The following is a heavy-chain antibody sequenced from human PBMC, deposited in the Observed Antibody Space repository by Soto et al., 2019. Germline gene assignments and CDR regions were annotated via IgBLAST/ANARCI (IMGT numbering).Heavy chain of an antibody. CDR3: AKDSNYYDSSYNWFDP. Sequence: GGSLRLSCAASGFTFSSYAMSWVRQAPGKGLEWVSAISGSGGSTYYADSVKRRFTISRDNSKNTLYLQMNSLRAEDTAVYYCAKDSNYYDSSYNWFDPWGQGTLVTVSS. J-gene: IGHJ5*02. CDR2: ISGSGGST. V-gene: IGHV3-23*01. CDR1: GFTFSSYA. D-gene: IGHD3-22*01.